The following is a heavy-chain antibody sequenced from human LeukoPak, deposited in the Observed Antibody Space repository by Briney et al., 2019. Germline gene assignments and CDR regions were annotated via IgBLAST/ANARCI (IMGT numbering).Heavy chain of an antibody. J-gene: IGHJ3*01. D-gene: IGHD1-26*01. CDR1: GFTFNTYW. V-gene: IGHV3-7*01. Sequence: GGSLRLSCEASGFTFNTYWMIWVRQAPGKGLEWVANIDQGGSTKYYVDSLKGRFTISRDNAKNSLYLQMNSLRAEDTAVYYCVRDKGGRSGAIYYDAFDVWGQGTMVTVSS. CDR3: VRDKGGRSGAIYYDAFDV. CDR2: IDQGGSTK.